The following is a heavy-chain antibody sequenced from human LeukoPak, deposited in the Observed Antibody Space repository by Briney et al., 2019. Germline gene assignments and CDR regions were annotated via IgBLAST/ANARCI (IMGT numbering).Heavy chain of an antibody. V-gene: IGHV3-33*08. CDR2: IWYDGSNK. J-gene: IGHJ4*02. CDR3: ARDRDSSGIDY. D-gene: IGHD3-22*01. CDR1: GFTFSSYG. Sequence: PGGSLRLSCAASGFTFSSYGMHWVRQAPGKGLEWVAVIWYDGSNKYYADSVKGRFTISRDNSKNTLYLQMNSLRAEDTAVYYCARDRDSSGIDYWGQGTLVTVSS.